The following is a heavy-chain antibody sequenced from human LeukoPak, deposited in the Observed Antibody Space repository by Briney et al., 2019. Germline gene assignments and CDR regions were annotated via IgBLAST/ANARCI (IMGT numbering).Heavy chain of an antibody. Sequence: GGSLRLSCAASGFTFSSYSMNWVRQAPGKGLEWVSSISSTSTYICYADSLKGRFTISRDNAKNSLYLQMNSLRAEDTAVYYCARDRAAAARQPVDYWGQGTLVTVSS. J-gene: IGHJ4*02. CDR2: ISSTSTYI. CDR1: GFTFSSYS. V-gene: IGHV3-21*01. CDR3: ARDRAAAARQPVDY. D-gene: IGHD6-13*01.